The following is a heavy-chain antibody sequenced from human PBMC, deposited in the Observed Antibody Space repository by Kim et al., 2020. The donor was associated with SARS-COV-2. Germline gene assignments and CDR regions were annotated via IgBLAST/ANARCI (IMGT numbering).Heavy chain of an antibody. D-gene: IGHD3-3*02. V-gene: IGHV2-5*02. Sequence: SGPTLVNPPQTLTLTCTFSGFSPTTIGVGVGWIRQPPGKALEWLELIYWVEDKRYSPSLKSRLTITKDTSKNQVVLTMTNMDPVDTATYYCARIRIRRGSVRLVADISFDFWGQGTLVTVSS. CDR2: IYWVEDK. CDR1: GFSPTTIGVG. J-gene: IGHJ4*02. CDR3: ARIRIRRGSVRLVADISFDF.